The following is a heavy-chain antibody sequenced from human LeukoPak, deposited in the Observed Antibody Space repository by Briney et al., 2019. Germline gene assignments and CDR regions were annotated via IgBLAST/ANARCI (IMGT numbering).Heavy chain of an antibody. Sequence: SETLSLTCTVSGDSISSGSYYWGWIRQPPGKGLEWIGSIYNSGSSYPNPSLKSRVTISADKSKNQFSLKLSSVTAADTAVYYCARVLEATVTTPDGGSWFDPWGQGTLVTVSS. CDR1: GDSISSGSYY. CDR2: IYNSGSS. V-gene: IGHV4-39*07. J-gene: IGHJ5*02. CDR3: ARVLEATVTTPDGGSWFDP. D-gene: IGHD4-17*01.